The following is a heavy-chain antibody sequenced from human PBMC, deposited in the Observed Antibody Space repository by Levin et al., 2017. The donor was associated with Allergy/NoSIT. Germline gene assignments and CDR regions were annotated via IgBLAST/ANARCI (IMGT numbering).Heavy chain of an antibody. D-gene: IGHD3-3*01. CDR3: AGTASIFGVVRHAFDI. CDR1: GFTFSSYW. CDR2: IKQDGSEK. V-gene: IGHV3-7*01. J-gene: IGHJ3*02. Sequence: GESLKISCAASGFTFSSYWMTWVRQAPGKGLEWVATIKQDGSEKYYVDSVKGRFTISRDNAKNSLYLQMNSLRAEDTAVYYCAGTASIFGVVRHAFDIWGQGTMVTVSS.